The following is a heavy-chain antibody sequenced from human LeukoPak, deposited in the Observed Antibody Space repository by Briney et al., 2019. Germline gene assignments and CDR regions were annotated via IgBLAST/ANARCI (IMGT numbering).Heavy chain of an antibody. J-gene: IGHJ5*02. CDR2: IRGSGGST. Sequence: GGSLRLSCAASGCTFRSYGMSWVRQAPGKGLEWVSAIRGSGGSTYYADSVKGRFTISRDNSKNTLYLQMNSLRAEDTAVYYCARTTVTAGRTNWFDPWGQGTLVIVSS. CDR3: ARTTVTAGRTNWFDP. CDR1: GCTFRSYG. V-gene: IGHV3-23*01. D-gene: IGHD4-17*01.